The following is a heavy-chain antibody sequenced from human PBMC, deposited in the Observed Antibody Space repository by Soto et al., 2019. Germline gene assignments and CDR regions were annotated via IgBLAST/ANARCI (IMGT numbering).Heavy chain of an antibody. V-gene: IGHV4-61*01. CDR3: ARENWNDGYYYYGMDV. Sequence: XETLSLTCTVCGGSFSSGSYYWSWIRQPPGKGLEWIGYIYYSGSTNYNPSLKSRVTISVDTSKNQFSLKLSSVTAADTAVYYCARENWNDGYYYYGMDVWGQGTTVTVSS. CDR2: IYYSGST. J-gene: IGHJ6*02. CDR1: GGSFSSGSYY. D-gene: IGHD1-1*01.